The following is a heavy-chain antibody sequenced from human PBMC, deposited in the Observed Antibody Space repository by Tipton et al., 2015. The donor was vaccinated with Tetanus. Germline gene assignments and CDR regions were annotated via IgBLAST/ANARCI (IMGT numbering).Heavy chain of an antibody. V-gene: IGHV4-4*07. Sequence: TLSLTCTVSGGSIASQYWSWIRQPAGKGLEWIGRTYIRGTTTYNPSLKSRVTISVDTSENQMSLRLTSVTAADTAVYYCARQEPPRRFFYDSSGSSGWGQGTLVTVSS. CDR2: TYIRGTT. D-gene: IGHD3-22*01. J-gene: IGHJ4*02. CDR3: ARQEPPRRFFYDSSGSSG. CDR1: GGSIASQY.